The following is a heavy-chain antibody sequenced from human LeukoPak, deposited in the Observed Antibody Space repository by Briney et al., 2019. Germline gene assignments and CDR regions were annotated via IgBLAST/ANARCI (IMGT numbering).Heavy chain of an antibody. CDR1: GFTFSSYW. J-gene: IGHJ4*02. V-gene: IGHV3-NL1*01. CDR2: ISGSDSST. CDR3: AKDRRVGCSTTTCYLFDS. Sequence: GGSLRLSCAASGFTFSSYWMHWVRQAPGKGLEWVSVISGSDSSTYYADSVKGRFTISRDNSKNTLYLQMNSLRAEDTAIYYCAKDRRVGCSTTTCYLFDSWGQGTLVTVSS. D-gene: IGHD2-2*01.